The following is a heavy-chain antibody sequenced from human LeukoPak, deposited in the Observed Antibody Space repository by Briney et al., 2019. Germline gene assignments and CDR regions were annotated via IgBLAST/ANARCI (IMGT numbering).Heavy chain of an antibody. D-gene: IGHD3-22*01. V-gene: IGHV3-30*04. CDR2: LAYDGTNK. CDR3: AREGNYYDSSGYYVVDY. CDR1: GFTFASYA. J-gene: IGHJ4*02. Sequence: GGSLRLSCAASGFTFASYAMHWVRQPPGKGLEWVTLLAYDGTNKQYADSVKGRFTISRDNAKNSLYLQMNSLRAEDTAVYYCAREGNYYDSSGYYVVDYWGQGTLVTVSS.